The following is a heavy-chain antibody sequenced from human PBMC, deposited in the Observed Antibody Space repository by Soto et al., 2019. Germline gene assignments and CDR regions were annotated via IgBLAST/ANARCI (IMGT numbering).Heavy chain of an antibody. D-gene: IGHD5-12*01. CDR2: ISGSDQCT. V-gene: IGHV3-23*01. Sequence: EVQLLESGGGLVQPGGSLRLSCAASGFPFSTYDMSWVRQAPGKGLEWVSVISGSDQCTYYADSLNGRFTISRDNSKNTLYLQMDCLRVEDTAVYHCVKGGWLDDWGQGTLVTVSS. CDR1: GFPFSTYD. J-gene: IGHJ4*02. CDR3: VKGGWLDD.